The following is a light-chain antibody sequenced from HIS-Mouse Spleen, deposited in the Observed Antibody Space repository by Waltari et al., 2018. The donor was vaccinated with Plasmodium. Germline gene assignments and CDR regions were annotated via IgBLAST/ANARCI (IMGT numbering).Light chain of an antibody. V-gene: IGKV3-20*01. CDR3: RQYGSSPLT. Sequence: CRASHGLGSSYLACDHQKPGQAIRHLISGASSRATGIPDRFSGSVSETDFTLTISRLERGDFAVYCCRQYGSSPLTFGAGTKVAMK. CDR1: HGLGSSY. J-gene: IGKJ4*01. CDR2: GAS.